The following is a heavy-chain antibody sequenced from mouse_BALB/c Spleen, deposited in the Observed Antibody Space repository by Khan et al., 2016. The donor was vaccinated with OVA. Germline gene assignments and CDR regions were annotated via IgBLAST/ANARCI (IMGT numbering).Heavy chain of an antibody. CDR2: IWTGGST. D-gene: IGHD2-1*01. CDR3: ARYYGNYGWYFDV. J-gene: IGHJ1*01. V-gene: IGHV2-9*02. Sequence: QVQLKESGPGLVAPSQSLSITCTVSGFSLTSYGVHWVRQPPGKGLEWLGVIWTGGSTTYNSALMSRLSISKDNSTSQVFLKMNSLQTDDTAMYYCARYYGNYGWYFDVWGAGTTVTVSS. CDR1: GFSLTSYG.